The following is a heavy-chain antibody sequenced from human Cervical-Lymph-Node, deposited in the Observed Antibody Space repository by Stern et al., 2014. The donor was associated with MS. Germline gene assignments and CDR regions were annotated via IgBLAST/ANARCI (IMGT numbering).Heavy chain of an antibody. V-gene: IGHV4-59*01. CDR3: AITRRGQFDY. J-gene: IGHJ4*02. CDR2: IYYSGST. CDR1: GGSISSYY. D-gene: IGHD3/OR15-3a*01. Sequence: QVQLQESGPGLVKPSETLSLTCTASGGSISSYYWSWIRQPPGKGLEWIGNIYYSGSTNYNASLKSRVTISVDTSKNQFSLKLSSVTAADTAVYYCAITRRGQFDYWGQGTLVTVSS.